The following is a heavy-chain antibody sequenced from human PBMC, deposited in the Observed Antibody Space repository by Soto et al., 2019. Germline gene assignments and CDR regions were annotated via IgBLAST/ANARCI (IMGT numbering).Heavy chain of an antibody. D-gene: IGHD3-3*01. CDR1: GSTFSNYY. CDR2: ISTRSDYI. CDR3: AISIRLFARAADS. J-gene: IGHJ5*02. Sequence: EVQLVESGGGLVKPGGSLRLSCVASGSTFSNYYINWVRQAPGKGLEWVSSISTRSDYIFYADSVKGRFSISRDNAKNSVYLQTHRLPAEDTALYYCAISIRLFARAADSWGQGALVTVSS. V-gene: IGHV3-21*01.